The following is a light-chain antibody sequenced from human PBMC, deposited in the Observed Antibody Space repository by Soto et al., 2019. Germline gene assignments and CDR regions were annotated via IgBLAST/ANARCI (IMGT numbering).Light chain of an antibody. CDR3: SSYAGNDILV. CDR2: EVT. V-gene: IGLV2-8*01. Sequence: QSVLTQPPSASGSPGQSVTISCTGSSNDVGPYNYVSWYQHHPGKAPKLIIFEVTKRPSEVPDRFSASKSGNTASLTVSGLRAEEEADYYFSSYAGNDILVFGGGTKLTVL. J-gene: IGLJ2*01. CDR1: SNDVGPYNY.